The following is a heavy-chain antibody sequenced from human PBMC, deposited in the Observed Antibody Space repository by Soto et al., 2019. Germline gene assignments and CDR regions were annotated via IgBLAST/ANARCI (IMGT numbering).Heavy chain of an antibody. CDR2: IYYSGST. CDR3: ARRYGGNFDY. Sequence: TETLSLTCTVSGGSISSYYWSWIRQPPGKGLEWIGYIYYSGSTNYNPSLKSRVTISVDTSKNQFSLKLSSVTAADTAVYYCARRYGGNFDYWGQGTLVTVSS. J-gene: IGHJ4*02. CDR1: GGSISSYY. V-gene: IGHV4-59*01. D-gene: IGHD1-26*01.